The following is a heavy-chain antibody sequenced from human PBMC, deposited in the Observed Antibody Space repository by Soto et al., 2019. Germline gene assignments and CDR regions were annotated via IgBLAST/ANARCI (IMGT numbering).Heavy chain of an antibody. CDR1: GGSFSGYY. V-gene: IGHV4-34*01. D-gene: IGHD1-26*01. J-gene: IGHJ4*02. CDR3: ARGLPGNGANEN. Sequence: SETLSLTCAVYGGSFSGYYWSWIRQPPGKGLEWIGEINHSGSTNYNPSLKSRVTISVDTSKNQFSLKLSSVTAADTAVYYCARGLPGNGANENWGQGTLVTVSS. CDR2: INHSGST.